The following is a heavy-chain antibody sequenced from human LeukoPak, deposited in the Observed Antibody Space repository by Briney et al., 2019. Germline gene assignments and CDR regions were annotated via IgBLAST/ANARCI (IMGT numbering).Heavy chain of an antibody. D-gene: IGHD3-10*01. V-gene: IGHV3-30-3*01. CDR3: ARERYTYYYGSGSYSSPGY. J-gene: IGHJ4*02. Sequence: GRSLRLPCAASGFTFSSYAMHWVRQAPGKGLEWVAVISYDGSNKYYADSVKGRFTISRDSSKNTLYLQMNSLRAEDTAVYYCARERYTYYYGSGSYSSPGYWGQGTLVTVSS. CDR1: GFTFSSYA. CDR2: ISYDGSNK.